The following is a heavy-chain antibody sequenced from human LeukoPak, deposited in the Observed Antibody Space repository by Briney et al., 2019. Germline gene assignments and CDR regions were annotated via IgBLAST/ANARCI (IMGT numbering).Heavy chain of an antibody. CDR3: ARGRIASGAYYYYMDV. J-gene: IGHJ6*03. D-gene: IGHD2-21*01. CDR1: GGSFSGYY. Sequence: PSETLSLTCAVYGGSFSGYYWSWIRRPPGKGLEWIGEINHSGSTNYNPSLKSRVTISVDTSKNQVSLKLSSVTAADTAVYYCARGRIASGAYYYYMDVWGKGTTVTVSS. V-gene: IGHV4-34*01. CDR2: INHSGST.